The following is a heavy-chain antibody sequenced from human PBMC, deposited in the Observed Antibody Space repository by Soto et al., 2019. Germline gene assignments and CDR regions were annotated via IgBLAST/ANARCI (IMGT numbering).Heavy chain of an antibody. CDR2: IIPILGIA. CDR1: GGTFSSYT. D-gene: IGHD2-15*01. J-gene: IGHJ3*02. CDR3: ARPYCSGGSCYQTNDAFDI. Sequence: QVQLVQSGAEVKKPGSSVKVSCKASGGTFSSYTISWVRQAPGQGLEWMGRIIPILGIANYAQKFQGRVTITADKSTSTAYMELSSLRSEDTAVYYCARPYCSGGSCYQTNDAFDIWGQGTMVTVSS. V-gene: IGHV1-69*02.